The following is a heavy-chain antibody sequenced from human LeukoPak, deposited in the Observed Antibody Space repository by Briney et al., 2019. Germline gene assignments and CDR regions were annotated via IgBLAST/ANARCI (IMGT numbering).Heavy chain of an antibody. CDR3: ATLPRVPAVIRYYMDV. D-gene: IGHD2-2*02. J-gene: IGHJ6*03. Sequence: GGSLRLSCAASGFTFSSYSMNWVRQAPGKGLEWVSSISSSSSYIYYADSVKGRFTISRDNAKNSLYLQMNSLRAEDTAVYYCATLPRVPAVIRYYMDVWGKGTTVTISS. CDR1: GFTFSSYS. V-gene: IGHV3-21*01. CDR2: ISSSSSYI.